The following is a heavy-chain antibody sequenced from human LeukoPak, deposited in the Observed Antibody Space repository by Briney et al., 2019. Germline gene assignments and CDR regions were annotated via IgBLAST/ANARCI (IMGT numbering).Heavy chain of an antibody. CDR2: ISGDGGST. CDR3: AKAWFGERSGGGFDY. CDR1: GFTFSSYD. D-gene: IGHD3-10*01. Sequence: PGGSLTLSCAASGFTFSSYDIHWVRLAPRKGLEWVSLISGDGGSTYYADSVKGRFTISRDNSKNSLYLQMNSLITEDTALYYCAKAWFGERSGGGFDYWGQGTLVTVSS. V-gene: IGHV3-43*02. J-gene: IGHJ4*02.